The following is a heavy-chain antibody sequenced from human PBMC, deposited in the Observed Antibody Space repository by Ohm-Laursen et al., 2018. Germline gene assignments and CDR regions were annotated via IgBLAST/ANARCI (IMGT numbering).Heavy chain of an antibody. Sequence: GTLSLTCIVSGDSISSYYWSWIRQPPGKGLEWIGYLYYSGSTNYNPSLKSRVTISVDTSKNQFSLKLSSVTAADTAVYYCAGDSGSYYFDYWGQGTLVTVSS. CDR3: AGDSGSYYFDY. CDR1: GDSISSYY. D-gene: IGHD1-26*01. V-gene: IGHV4-59*01. CDR2: LYYSGST. J-gene: IGHJ4*02.